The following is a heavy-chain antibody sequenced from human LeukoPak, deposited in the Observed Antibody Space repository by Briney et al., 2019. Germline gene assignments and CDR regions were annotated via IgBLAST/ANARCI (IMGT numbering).Heavy chain of an antibody. Sequence: GGSLRLSCAVSGCTFSSYAMHWVRQAPGKGLEWVAVISYDGSNKYYADSVKGRFTISRDNSKNTLYLQMNSLRAEDTAVYYCARDRVAGVGSYYYYGMDVWGQGTTVTVSS. CDR3: ARDRVAGVGSYYYYGMDV. V-gene: IGHV3-30-3*01. CDR2: ISYDGSNK. D-gene: IGHD6-19*01. J-gene: IGHJ6*02. CDR1: GCTFSSYA.